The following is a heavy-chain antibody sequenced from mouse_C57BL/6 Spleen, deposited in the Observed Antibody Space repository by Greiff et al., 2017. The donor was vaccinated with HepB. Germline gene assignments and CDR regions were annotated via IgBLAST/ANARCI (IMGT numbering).Heavy chain of an antibody. V-gene: IGHV1-54*01. D-gene: IGHD2-4*01. CDR3: AELRRGFAY. Sequence: VQLQQSGAELVRPGTSVKVSCKASGYAFTNYLIEWVKQRPGQGLEWIGVINPGSGGTNYNEKFKGKATLTADKSSSTAYMQLSSLTSEDTAVYFCAELRRGFAYWGQGTLVTVSA. CDR1: GYAFTNYL. CDR2: INPGSGGT. J-gene: IGHJ3*01.